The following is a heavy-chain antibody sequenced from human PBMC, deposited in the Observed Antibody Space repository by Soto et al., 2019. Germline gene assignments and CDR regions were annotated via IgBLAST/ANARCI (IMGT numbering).Heavy chain of an antibody. CDR1: GGTFSSYT. D-gene: IGHD3-10*01. CDR2: IIPILGIA. J-gene: IGHJ6*03. V-gene: IGHV1-69*08. Sequence: QVQLVQSGAEVKQPGSSVKVSCKASGGTFSSYTISWVRQAPGQGLEWMGRIIPILGIANYAQKFQGRVTITADKSTSTAYMELSSLRSEDTAVYYCARDRMVRGVIITSDYYYYYMDVWGKGTTVTVSS. CDR3: ARDRMVRGVIITSDYYYYYMDV.